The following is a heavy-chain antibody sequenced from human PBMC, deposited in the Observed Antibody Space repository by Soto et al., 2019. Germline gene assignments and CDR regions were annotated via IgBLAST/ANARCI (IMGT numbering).Heavy chain of an antibody. V-gene: IGHV1-2*04. CDR1: GYTFTSYA. CDR2: INPNSGGT. CDR3: ARDGSTTVVTPFYYYYGMDV. Sequence: VKVSCKASGYTFTSYAMHWVRQAPGQGLEWMGWINPNSGGTNYAQKFQGWVTMTRDTSNSTAYMELSRLRSDDTAVYYCARDGSTTVVTPFYYYYGMDVWGQGTTVTVSS. J-gene: IGHJ6*02. D-gene: IGHD4-17*01.